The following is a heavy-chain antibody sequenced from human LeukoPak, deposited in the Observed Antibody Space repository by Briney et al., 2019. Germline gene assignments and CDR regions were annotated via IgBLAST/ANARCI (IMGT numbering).Heavy chain of an antibody. D-gene: IGHD5-24*01. V-gene: IGHV3-23*01. Sequence: GGSLRLSCAASGFTFSSYAMSWVRQAPGKGLEWVSAISGSGGSTYYADSVKGRFTTSRDNSKNTLYLQMNSLRAEDTAVYYCAKDLKGRWLPPFGEYWGQGTLVTVSS. CDR1: GFTFSSYA. CDR2: ISGSGGST. CDR3: AKDLKGRWLPPFGEY. J-gene: IGHJ4*02.